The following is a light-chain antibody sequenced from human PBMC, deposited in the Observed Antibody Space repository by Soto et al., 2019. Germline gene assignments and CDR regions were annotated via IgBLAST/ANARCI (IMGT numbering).Light chain of an antibody. V-gene: IGLV1-40*01. Sequence: QSVLTQPPSVSGAPGQRVTISCTGSRSNIGAGYDVQWYQQLPGTAPKFLIYGNSNRPSGVPDRFSGSKSGTSASLAITGLQTEDEADYYCQSYDSSLSGYVFGTGTKLTVL. CDR2: GNS. CDR1: RSNIGAGYD. CDR3: QSYDSSLSGYV. J-gene: IGLJ1*01.